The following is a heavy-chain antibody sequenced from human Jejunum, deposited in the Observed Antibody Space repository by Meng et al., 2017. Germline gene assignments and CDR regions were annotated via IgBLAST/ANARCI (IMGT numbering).Heavy chain of an antibody. Sequence: ASVKVSCKASGYTFKAYYMNWVRQAPGQGLEWVGRINPNSGDTIFAERFQGRVTMTTDTSISTAYMELNRLTSDDTAMFYCAREPRGYCSRPTCPGGSDIWGQGTTVTVSS. CDR2: INPNSGDT. D-gene: IGHD2-2*01. J-gene: IGHJ3*02. CDR3: AREPRGYCSRPTCPGGSDI. V-gene: IGHV1-2*06. CDR1: GYTFKAYY.